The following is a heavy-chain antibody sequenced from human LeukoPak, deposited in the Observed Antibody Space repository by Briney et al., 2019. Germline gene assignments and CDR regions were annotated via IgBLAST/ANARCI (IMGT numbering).Heavy chain of an antibody. CDR1: GGSISRSTYY. D-gene: IGHD6-13*01. CDR2: IYHSGST. Sequence: PSETLSLTCTVSGGSISRSTYYWGWIRQPPGKGLEWIGSIYHSGSTYYNPSLKSRVTISVDTSTNQFSLKLTSVTAADTAVYYCARSILDSGSWYRIRFDPWGQGTLVTVSS. V-gene: IGHV4-39*07. CDR3: ARSILDSGSWYRIRFDP. J-gene: IGHJ5*02.